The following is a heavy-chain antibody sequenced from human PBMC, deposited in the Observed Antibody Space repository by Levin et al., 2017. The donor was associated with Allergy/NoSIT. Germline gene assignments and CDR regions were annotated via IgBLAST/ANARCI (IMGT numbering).Heavy chain of an antibody. Sequence: GESLKISCKASGYTFASDGISWVRQAPGQGLEWMGWNSPYNGNTNYAQTLQGRVTMTRDTSTSTAYKKLRSLRSDDMAVYYCARGGGSNSQCLDYWGQGTLVTVSS. CDR3: ARGGGSNSQCLDY. CDR2: NSPYNGNT. D-gene: IGHD2/OR15-2a*01. V-gene: IGHV1-18*03. CDR1: GYTFASDG. J-gene: IGHJ4*02.